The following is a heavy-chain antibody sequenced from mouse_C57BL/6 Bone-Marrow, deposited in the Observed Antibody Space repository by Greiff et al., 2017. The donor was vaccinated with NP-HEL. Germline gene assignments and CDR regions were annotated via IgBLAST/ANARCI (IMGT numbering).Heavy chain of an antibody. CDR1: GYTFTSYW. CDR3: APYSWFAC. Sequence: VQLQQPGAELVRPGTSVKLSCKASGYTFTSYWMHWVKQRPGQGLEWIGVIDPSDSYTNYNQKFKGKATLTVDTSSSTAYMQLSSLTSEDSAVYDCAPYSWFACWARGTLVTVSA. CDR2: IDPSDSYT. D-gene: IGHD1-1*01. J-gene: IGHJ3*01. V-gene: IGHV1-59*01.